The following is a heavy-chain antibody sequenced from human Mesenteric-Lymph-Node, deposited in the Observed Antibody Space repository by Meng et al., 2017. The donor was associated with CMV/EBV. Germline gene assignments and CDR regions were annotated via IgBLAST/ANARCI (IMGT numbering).Heavy chain of an antibody. CDR1: GYIFTDYY. CDR2: IDPNTGGT. D-gene: IGHD3-10*01. Sequence: CKASGYIFTDYYMHWVRQAPGQGLEWMERIDPNTGGTNYAQKFQGRVTMTRDTSISTAYMELNTLRSDDTAVYYCARVGYGSRLNMDYWGQGTLVTVSS. CDR3: ARVGYGSRLNMDY. J-gene: IGHJ4*02. V-gene: IGHV1-2*06.